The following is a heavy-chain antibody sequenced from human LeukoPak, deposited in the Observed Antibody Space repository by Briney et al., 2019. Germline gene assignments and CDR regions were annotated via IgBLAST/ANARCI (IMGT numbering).Heavy chain of an antibody. V-gene: IGHV3-23*01. Sequence: QTGGSLRLSCGAYGFTITTYAVNWVRQAPGKWLEWVSGIGGGGTEYCAGSVKGRFIISSDSSQNLVHLQMNSLTVEDTAVYYCARAQGALDYWGQGTLVTVSS. D-gene: IGHD1-26*01. CDR1: GFTITTYA. CDR2: IGGGGTE. CDR3: ARAQGALDY. J-gene: IGHJ4*02.